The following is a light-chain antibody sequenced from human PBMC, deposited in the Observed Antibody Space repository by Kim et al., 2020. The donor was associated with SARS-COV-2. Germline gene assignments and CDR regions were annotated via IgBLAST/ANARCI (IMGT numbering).Light chain of an antibody. CDR2: DAS. J-gene: IGKJ4*01. Sequence: SPGERATPSCRASQSVSNNYLAWYQQKPGQAPRLLIYDASVRATGIPDRFSGGGSGTDFTLTISRLEPEDFAVYYCQQYGSSRSTFGGGTKVDIK. CDR1: QSVSNNY. V-gene: IGKV3-20*01. CDR3: QQYGSSRST.